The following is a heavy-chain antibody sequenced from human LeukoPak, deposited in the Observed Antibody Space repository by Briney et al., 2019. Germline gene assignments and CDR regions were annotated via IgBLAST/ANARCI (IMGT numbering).Heavy chain of an antibody. CDR1: GFTFSSYT. Sequence: KPGGSLRLSCAASGFTFSSYTTNWVRQAPGKGLEWVSSISSSSSFIYYADSVKGRFTISRDNAKNSLSLQMNTLRAEDTAVYYCARDVRVDFWGQGTLVTVSS. CDR3: ARDVRVDF. J-gene: IGHJ4*02. V-gene: IGHV3-21*01. D-gene: IGHD2/OR15-2a*01. CDR2: ISSSSSFI.